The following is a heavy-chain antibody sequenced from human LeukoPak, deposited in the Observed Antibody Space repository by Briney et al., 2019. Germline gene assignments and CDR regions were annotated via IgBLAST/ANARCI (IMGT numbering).Heavy chain of an antibody. J-gene: IGHJ4*02. CDR2: ISSSSSYI. Sequence: GGSLRLSCAASGFTFSSYSMNWVRQAPGKGLEWVSSISSSSSYIYYADSVKGRFTISRDNAKNSLYLQMNSLRAEDTAVYYCAREMATTWGAFDYWGQGTLVTVSS. CDR3: AREMATTWGAFDY. CDR1: GFTFSSYS. D-gene: IGHD5-24*01. V-gene: IGHV3-21*01.